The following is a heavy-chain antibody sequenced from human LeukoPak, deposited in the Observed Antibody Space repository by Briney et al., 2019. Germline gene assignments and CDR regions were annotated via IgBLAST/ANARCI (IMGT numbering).Heavy chain of an antibody. V-gene: IGHV3-48*03. CDR2: ITDSGRTI. J-gene: IGHJ4*02. D-gene: IGHD6-13*01. CDR1: GFTFSTYE. Sequence: GGSLRLSCAASGFTFSTYEMNWVRQAPGKGLEWVSYITDSGRTIYYADSVKGRFTISRDNSKNTLYLQMNGLRAEDTAVHYCARDGWEQQLVLVFDYWGQGTLVTVSS. CDR3: ARDGWEQQLVLVFDY.